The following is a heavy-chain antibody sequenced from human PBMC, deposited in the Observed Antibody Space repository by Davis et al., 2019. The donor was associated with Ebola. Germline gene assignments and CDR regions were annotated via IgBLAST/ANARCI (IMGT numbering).Heavy chain of an antibody. CDR1: GGSISSYY. D-gene: IGHD3-22*01. CDR2: IYYSGST. V-gene: IGHV4-59*01. Sequence: SETLSLTCTVSGGSISSYYWSWIRQLPGKGLEWIGYIYYSGSTNYNPSFKSRVTISVDTSKNQFSLKLSSVTAADTAVYYCARVSYYYDSSGYHMGGFDYWGQGTLVTVSS. CDR3: ARVSYYYDSSGYHMGGFDY. J-gene: IGHJ4*02.